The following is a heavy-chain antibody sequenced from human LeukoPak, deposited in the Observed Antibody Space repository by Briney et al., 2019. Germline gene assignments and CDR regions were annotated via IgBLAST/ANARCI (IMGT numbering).Heavy chain of an antibody. Sequence: PGGSLRLSCAASGFTFSSYGMHWVRQAPGKGLEWVANIRQDGSEIYYVDSVKGRFTISRDNAKNSLYLQMNSLRGEDTAVYYCARGYCSSTTCYANWFDPWGQGTLVTVSS. V-gene: IGHV3-7*04. CDR2: IRQDGSEI. D-gene: IGHD2-2*01. J-gene: IGHJ5*02. CDR3: ARGYCSSTTCYANWFDP. CDR1: GFTFSSYG.